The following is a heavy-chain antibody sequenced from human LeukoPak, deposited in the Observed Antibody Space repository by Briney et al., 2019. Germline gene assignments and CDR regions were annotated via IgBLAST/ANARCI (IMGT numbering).Heavy chain of an antibody. CDR2: INGVGSDR. CDR3: VRDWDHYDFDS. J-gene: IGHJ5*01. D-gene: IGHD3-3*01. CDR1: GFSFSDHY. V-gene: IGHV3-74*01. Sequence: GGSLRLSCAASGFSFSDHYIHWVRQAPGKGLVWVPRINGVGSDRIYADSVKGRFTISRDNARNMVYLQMNSLRVEDTAMYYCVRDWDHYDFDSWGQGTLVTVSS.